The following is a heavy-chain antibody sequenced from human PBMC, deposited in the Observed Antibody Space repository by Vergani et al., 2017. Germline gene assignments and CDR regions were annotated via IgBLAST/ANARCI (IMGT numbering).Heavy chain of an antibody. CDR1: GGSISSYY. CDR2: IYYSGST. CDR3: AGFWSGPGWFDP. V-gene: IGHV4-59*01. J-gene: IGHJ5*02. D-gene: IGHD3-3*01. Sequence: QVQLQESGPGLVKPSETLFLTCTVSGGSISSYYWSWIRQPPGKGLEWIGYIYYSGSTNYNPSLKSRVTISVDTSKNQISLKLSSVTAADTAVFYCAGFWSGPGWFDPWGQGTLVTVSS.